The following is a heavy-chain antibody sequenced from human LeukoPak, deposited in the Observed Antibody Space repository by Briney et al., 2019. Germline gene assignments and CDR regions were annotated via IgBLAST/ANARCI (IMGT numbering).Heavy chain of an antibody. D-gene: IGHD3-22*01. CDR1: GGSISSSSYY. CDR3: ARGGYYDSSGYSAFDI. Sequence: PSETLSLTCTVSGGSISSSSYYWGWIRQPPGKGLEWIGSIYYSGSTYYNPSLKSRVTISVDTSKNQFSLKLSSVTAADTAVYYCARGGYYDSSGYSAFDIWGQGTMVTVSS. V-gene: IGHV4-39*07. J-gene: IGHJ3*02. CDR2: IYYSGST.